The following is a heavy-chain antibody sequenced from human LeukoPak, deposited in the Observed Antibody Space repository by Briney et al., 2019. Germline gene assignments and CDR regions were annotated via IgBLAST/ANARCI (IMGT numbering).Heavy chain of an antibody. D-gene: IGHD2-2*01. CDR2: IYTSEST. CDR3: ARGGEYCSSTSCYGRFDY. V-gene: IGHV4-61*02. Sequence: SQTLSLTCTVSGGSISSGSYYWSWIRQPAGKGLEWIGRIYTSESTNYNPSLKSRVTISVDTSKNQFSLKLSSVTAADTAVYYCARGGEYCSSTSCYGRFDYWGQGTLVTVSS. CDR1: GGSISSGSYY. J-gene: IGHJ4*02.